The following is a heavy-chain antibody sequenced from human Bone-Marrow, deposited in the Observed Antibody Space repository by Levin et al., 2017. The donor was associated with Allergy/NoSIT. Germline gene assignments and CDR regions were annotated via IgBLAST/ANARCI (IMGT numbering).Heavy chain of an antibody. CDR3: ARGDNILTGKFECNDL. Sequence: AGGSLRLSCAASGFSFSDYYMSWIRQAPGKGLEWISYISTSSKYIDYSDSVKGRFTVSRDNANNLLYLEMKSLRAEDTAVYYCARGDNILTGKFECNDLWGQGTPVTVSS. CDR1: GFSFSDYY. D-gene: IGHD3-9*01. J-gene: IGHJ4*02. V-gene: IGHV3-11*05. CDR2: ISTSSKYI.